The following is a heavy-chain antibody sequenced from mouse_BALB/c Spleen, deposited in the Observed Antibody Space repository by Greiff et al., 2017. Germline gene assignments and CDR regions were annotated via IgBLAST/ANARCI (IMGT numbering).Heavy chain of an antibody. CDR3: ARDQDY. V-gene: IGHV5-6-3*01. CDR2: INSNGGST. Sequence: EVMLVESGGGLVQSGGSLKLSCAASGFTFSSYGMSWVRQTPDKRLELVATINSNGGSTYYPDSVKGRFTISRDNAKNTLYLQMSSLKSEDTAMYYCARDQDYWGQGTTLTVSS. J-gene: IGHJ2*01. CDR1: GFTFSSYG.